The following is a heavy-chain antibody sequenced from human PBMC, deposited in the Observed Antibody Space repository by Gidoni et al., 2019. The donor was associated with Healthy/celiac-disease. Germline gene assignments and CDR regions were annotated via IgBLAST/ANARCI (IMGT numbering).Heavy chain of an antibody. J-gene: IGHJ5*02. CDR3: ARDYGWELHGGGWFDP. V-gene: IGHV4-38-2*02. CDR2: IYHSGST. CDR1: GYSISSGYY. Sequence: QVQLQESGPGLVKPSETLSLTCTVSGYSISSGYYWGWIRQPPGKGLEWIGSIYHSGSTYYNPSLKSRVTISVDTSKNQFSLKLSSVTAADTAVYYCARDYGWELHGGGWFDPWGQGTLVTVSS. D-gene: IGHD1-26*01.